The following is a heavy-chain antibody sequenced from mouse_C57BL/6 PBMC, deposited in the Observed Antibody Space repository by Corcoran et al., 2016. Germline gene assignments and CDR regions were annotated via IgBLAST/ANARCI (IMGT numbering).Heavy chain of an antibody. Sequence: EVQLQQSGPELVKPGASVKISCKASGYTFTDYYMNWVKQRHGKSLEWIGDINPNNGGTSYNQKFKGKDTLTVDKSSSTAYMELRSLTSEDAAVYYCARRPFYRGYFDGGGTGTTVTGSS. D-gene: IGHD2-1*01. CDR2: INPNNGGT. J-gene: IGHJ1*03. CDR3: ARRPFYRGYFDG. V-gene: IGHV1-26*01. CDR1: GYTFTDYY.